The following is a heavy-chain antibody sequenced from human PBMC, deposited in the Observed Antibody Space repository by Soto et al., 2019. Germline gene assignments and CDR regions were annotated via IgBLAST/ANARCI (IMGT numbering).Heavy chain of an antibody. D-gene: IGHD3-10*01. CDR1: GFTFSDYY. Sequence: QVQLVESGGGLVQPGGSLRLSCAASGFTFSDYYMSWIRQAPGKGLEWVSYISSSSSYTNYADSVKGRFTISRDNAKNSLSLQMNSLRAEDTAVYYCARTVLWFGDPPYGMDVWGQGTTVTVSS. J-gene: IGHJ6*02. CDR3: ARTVLWFGDPPYGMDV. CDR2: ISSSSSYT. V-gene: IGHV3-11*05.